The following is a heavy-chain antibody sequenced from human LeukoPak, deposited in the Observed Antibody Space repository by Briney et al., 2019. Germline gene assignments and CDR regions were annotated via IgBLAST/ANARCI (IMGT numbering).Heavy chain of an antibody. J-gene: IGHJ6*02. CDR2: IIPILGIA. CDR1: GGTFSSYA. V-gene: IGHV1-69*04. CDR3: ARSPPDYYGMDV. Sequence: ASVKVSCKASGGTFSSYAISWVRQAPGQGLEWMGRIIPILGIANYAQKFQGRVTITADKSTSTAYMELSSLRSEDTAVYYCARSPPDYYGMDVWGQGTTVTVSS.